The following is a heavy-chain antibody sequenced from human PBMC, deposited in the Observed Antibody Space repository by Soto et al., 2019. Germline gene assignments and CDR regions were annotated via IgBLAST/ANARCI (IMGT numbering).Heavy chain of an antibody. V-gene: IGHV1-69*13. CDR3: SRGRDAFGGCGYSSVAD. J-gene: IGHJ4*02. CDR2: FMPMFGTA. D-gene: IGHD3-22*01. Sequence: SVKVSCKTSGVTFNSYSLHWVRQAPGQGLEWMGGFMPMFGTANYAQKFQGRVTFTADESTSTAYIGLSNLRSEDTDIYYWSRGRDAFGGCGYSSVADWGQGTQVTVSS. CDR1: GVTFNSYS.